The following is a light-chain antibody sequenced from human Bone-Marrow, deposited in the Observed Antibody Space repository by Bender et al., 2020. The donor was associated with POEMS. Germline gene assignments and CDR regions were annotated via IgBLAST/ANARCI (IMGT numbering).Light chain of an antibody. Sequence: SYELTQPPSVSVSPGQTARITCSADALSKQYVYWYQQKAGQAPVLVIYKDIERPTGIPERFAGSSSGTTVTLTISGVQAEDEADYYCQSTGISGSYSWVFGGGTKLTVL. J-gene: IGLJ3*02. CDR3: QSTGISGSYSWV. CDR1: ALSKQY. V-gene: IGLV3-25*03. CDR2: KDI.